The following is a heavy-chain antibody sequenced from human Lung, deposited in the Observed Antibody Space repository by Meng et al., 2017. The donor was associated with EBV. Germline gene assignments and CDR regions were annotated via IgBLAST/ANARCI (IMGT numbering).Heavy chain of an antibody. D-gene: IGHD1-14*01. J-gene: IGHJ4*02. CDR1: GDSFSTQT. CDR3: ARGRRNEPLFDY. CDR2: LIAVFDKT. V-gene: IGHV1-69*13. Sequence: VQLGQSGAGVKKPGPSVKVACKTSGDSFSTQTFSWVRQAPGQGPEWMGGLIAVFDKTKAAPRFQDRVTFTADESTSTAYMELSSLTFDDTAVYFCARGRRNEPLFDYWGQGTLVTVSS.